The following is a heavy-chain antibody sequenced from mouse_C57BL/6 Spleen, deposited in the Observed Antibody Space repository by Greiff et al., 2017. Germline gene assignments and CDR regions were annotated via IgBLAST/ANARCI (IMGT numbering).Heavy chain of an antibody. CDR3: ARGGIYYGYDGDFDY. V-gene: IGHV1-50*01. Sequence: QVQLQQPGAELVKPGASVKLSCKASGYTFTSYWMQWVKQRPGQGLEWLGEIDPSDSYTNYNQKFKGKATLTVDTSSSTAYMQLSSLTSEDSAVYYCARGGIYYGYDGDFDYWGQGTTLTVSS. D-gene: IGHD2-2*01. J-gene: IGHJ2*01. CDR2: IDPSDSYT. CDR1: GYTFTSYW.